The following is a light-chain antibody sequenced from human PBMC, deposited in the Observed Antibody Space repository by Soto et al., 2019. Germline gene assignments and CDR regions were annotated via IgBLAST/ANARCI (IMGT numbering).Light chain of an antibody. V-gene: IGKV1-5*03. CDR3: QQYSSYWT. J-gene: IGKJ1*01. CDR1: QDLDNC. CDR2: RSS. Sequence: ILMSQSPSSLSASVGDRVTITCLALQDLDNCVAWYQQKPGKAPQLLIYRSSTLKTGVPSRFSGFGSGTAYPLTIDGLQPDDFATYYCQQYSSYWTFGQGTTVEI.